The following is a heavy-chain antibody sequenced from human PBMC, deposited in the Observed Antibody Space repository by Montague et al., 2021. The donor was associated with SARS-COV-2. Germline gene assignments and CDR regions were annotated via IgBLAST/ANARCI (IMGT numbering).Heavy chain of an antibody. CDR2: IYYTGST. D-gene: IGHD1-1*01. J-gene: IGHJ4*02. CDR3: ASAQTTCFIANCVNYFDY. Sequence: SETLSLTCTVSGGSISGYYWTWMRQPPGKGLEWLGHIYYTGSTKYNPSLKSRVTISIDTPKNKFSLKLRSVTASDTAVYFCASAQTTCFIANCVNYFDYWGLGALVSVSS. V-gene: IGHV4-59*01. CDR1: GGSISGYY.